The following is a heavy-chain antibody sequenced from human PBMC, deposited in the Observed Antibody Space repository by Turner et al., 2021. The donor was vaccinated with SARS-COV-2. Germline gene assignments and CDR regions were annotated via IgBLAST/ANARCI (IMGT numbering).Heavy chain of an antibody. D-gene: IGHD2-2*02. CDR3: ARGRGYCSSTSCYTNDALDI. Sequence: EVQLVESGGGLVQPGGSLRLSCAASGFTFSSYDMHWVRQATGKGLERVSGIGTAGDPYYPGSVKGRFTISRENAKNSLYLQMNSLRAGDTAVYYCARGRGYCSSTSCYTNDALDIWGQGTMVTISS. CDR2: IGTAGDP. V-gene: IGHV3-13*05. J-gene: IGHJ3*02. CDR1: GFTFSSYD.